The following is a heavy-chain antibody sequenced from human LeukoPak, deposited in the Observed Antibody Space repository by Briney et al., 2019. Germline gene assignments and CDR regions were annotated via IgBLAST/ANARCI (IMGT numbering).Heavy chain of an antibody. D-gene: IGHD6-13*01. CDR3: ARGAYRIAAAGTWYFDP. V-gene: IGHV3-48*03. CDR1: GFTFSSYE. J-gene: IGHJ2*01. Sequence: GGSLRLSCAASGFTFSSYEMNWVRQAPGKGLQWVSYVSSSGSTIYYADSVKGRFTISRDNAKNSLYLQTNSLRAEDTGIYYCARGAYRIAAAGTWYFDPWGRGTLVTVSS. CDR2: VSSSGSTI.